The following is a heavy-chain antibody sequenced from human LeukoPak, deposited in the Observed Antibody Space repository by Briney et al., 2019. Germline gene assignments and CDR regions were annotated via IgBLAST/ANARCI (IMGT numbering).Heavy chain of an antibody. CDR1: GYTFTSYD. Sequence: ASVKVSCKASGYTFTSYDINWVRQATGQGLEWMGWMNPNSGNTGYAQKFQGRVTMTRNTSISTAYMELSSLRSEDTAVYYCASGRREVRGVTQYFDYWGQGTLVTVSS. CDR2: MNPNSGNT. J-gene: IGHJ4*02. V-gene: IGHV1-8*01. CDR3: ASGRREVRGVTQYFDY. D-gene: IGHD3-10*01.